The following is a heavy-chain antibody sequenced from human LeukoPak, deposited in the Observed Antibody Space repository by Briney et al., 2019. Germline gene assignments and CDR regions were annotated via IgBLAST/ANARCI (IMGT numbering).Heavy chain of an antibody. J-gene: IGHJ4*02. CDR1: GCGFTNYW. CDR2: IYSGDSDT. D-gene: IGHD2-8*02. V-gene: IGHV5-51*01. CDR3: ARSGQATLFDY. Sequence: GAALKISFKGDGCGFTNYWIGWGRRKPGKGGEWMGMIYSGDSDTRYSPSFQGQVTISADKSINNSYLQWSSMKTSDTAMYYCARSGQATLFDYWGQGTLVTVSS.